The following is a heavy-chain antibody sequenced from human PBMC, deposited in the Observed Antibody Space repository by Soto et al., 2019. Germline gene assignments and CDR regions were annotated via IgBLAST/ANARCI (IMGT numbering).Heavy chain of an antibody. CDR1: GFTFSSYG. J-gene: IGHJ4*02. CDR3: AKETYSGPLDY. D-gene: IGHD2-15*01. V-gene: IGHV3-30*18. Sequence: QVQLVESGGGVVQPGRSLRLSCAASGFTFSSYGMHWVRQAPGKGLEWVAVISYDGSNKYYADSVKGRFTISRDNSKNTLYLQMNSMRAEVTAVYYCAKETYSGPLDYWGQGTLVTVSP. CDR2: ISYDGSNK.